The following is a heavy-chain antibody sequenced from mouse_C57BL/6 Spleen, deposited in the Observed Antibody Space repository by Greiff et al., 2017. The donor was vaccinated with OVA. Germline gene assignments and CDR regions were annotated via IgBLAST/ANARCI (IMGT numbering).Heavy chain of an antibody. CDR3: ARHSIYYYGSSYGYFDV. J-gene: IGHJ1*03. D-gene: IGHD1-1*01. Sequence: VQLQQSGAELVKPGASVKLSCKASGYTFTEYTIHWVKQRSGQGLEWIGWFYPGSGSIKYNEKFKDKATLTADKSSSTVYMELSRLTSEDSAVYFCARHSIYYYGSSYGYFDVWGTGTTVTVSS. CDR2: FYPGSGSI. CDR1: GYTFTEYT. V-gene: IGHV1-62-2*01.